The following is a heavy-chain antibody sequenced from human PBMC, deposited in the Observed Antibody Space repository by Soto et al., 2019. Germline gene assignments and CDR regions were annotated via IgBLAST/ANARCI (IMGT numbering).Heavy chain of an antibody. CDR3: ATREYSGYDLEGPFDY. J-gene: IGHJ4*02. V-gene: IGHV3-11*01. CDR1: GFTFSDYY. Sequence: GGSLRLSCAASGFTFSDYYMSWIRQAPGKGLEWVSYISSSGSTIYYADSVKGRFTISRDNAKNSLYLQMNSLRAEDTAVYYCATREYSGYDLEGPFDYWGQGTLVTVSS. D-gene: IGHD5-12*01. CDR2: ISSSGSTI.